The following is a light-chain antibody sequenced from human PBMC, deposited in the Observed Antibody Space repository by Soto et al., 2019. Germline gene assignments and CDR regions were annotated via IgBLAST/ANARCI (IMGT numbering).Light chain of an antibody. Sequence: QSVLTQPASVSGSPGQSITIPCTGTSSDVGGYDYVSWYQQHPGKAPKLMIYGFSYRPSGVFNRFSGSKSGDTASLTISGLQAEDEADYYCNSYSSSSSYVFGTGTKVTVL. CDR2: GFS. V-gene: IGLV2-14*03. CDR3: NSYSSSSSYV. CDR1: SSDVGGYDY. J-gene: IGLJ1*01.